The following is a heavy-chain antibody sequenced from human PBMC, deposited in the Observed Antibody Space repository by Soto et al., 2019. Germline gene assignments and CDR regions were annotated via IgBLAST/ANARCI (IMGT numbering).Heavy chain of an antibody. Sequence: EVQLVESGGGLVQPGGSLRLSCAASGFTFSSYWMHWVRQAPGKGLVWVSRINSDGSSTSYADSVKGRFTISRDNAKNTLYLQMNSLRAEDTAVYYCARGRRAYCGGDCYSRIDPWGQGTLVTVSS. J-gene: IGHJ5*02. CDR2: INSDGSST. CDR1: GFTFSSYW. V-gene: IGHV3-74*01. CDR3: ARGRRAYCGGDCYSRIDP. D-gene: IGHD2-21*02.